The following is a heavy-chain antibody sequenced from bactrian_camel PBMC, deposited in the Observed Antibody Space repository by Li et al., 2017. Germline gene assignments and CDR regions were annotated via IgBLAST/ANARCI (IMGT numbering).Heavy chain of an antibody. CDR1: GYAYTSAC. D-gene: IGHD6*01. J-gene: IGHJ4*01. CDR2: IYAAIRPDDVRS. V-gene: IGHV3S1*01. CDR3: AARYEFYGNCDGWASEWTH. Sequence: HVQLVESGGGSVQAGGSLRLSCVMSGYAYTSACLAWFRQVPGKERVGVAAIYAAIRPDDVRSYYADSVRGRFTISSDNENWIYLQMNNLKPEDTATYYCAARYEFYGNCDGWASEWTHWGQGTQVTVS.